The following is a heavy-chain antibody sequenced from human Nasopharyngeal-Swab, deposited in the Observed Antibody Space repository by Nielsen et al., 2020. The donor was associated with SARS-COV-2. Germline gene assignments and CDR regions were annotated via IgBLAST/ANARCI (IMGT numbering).Heavy chain of an antibody. CDR3: ARDISGYYPEF. D-gene: IGHD3-22*01. J-gene: IGHJ4*02. CDR1: GFTFITYN. Sequence: GGSLRLSCAASGFTFITYNMNWVRQAPGKGLEWVSSISSSSTYIYYADSVKGRFTVSRDNAKKSLYLQMNSLRPEDTAVYYCARDISGYYPEFWGQGTLVTVSS. V-gene: IGHV3-21*01. CDR2: ISSSSTYI.